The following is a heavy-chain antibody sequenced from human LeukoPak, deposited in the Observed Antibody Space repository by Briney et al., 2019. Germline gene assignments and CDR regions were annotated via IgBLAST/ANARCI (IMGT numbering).Heavy chain of an antibody. V-gene: IGHV3-49*04. Sequence: PGGSLRLSCTASGFTFGDYTMTWVRQAPGKGLEWVGFIRSKPYGGTTEYAASVKGRFTISRDDSKSIAYLQMNSLKTEDTAVYYCTRRGRWLHPNYPWGQGTLVTVSS. CDR2: IRSKPYGGTT. CDR3: TRRGRWLHPNYP. J-gene: IGHJ5*02. CDR1: GFTFGDYT. D-gene: IGHD5-24*01.